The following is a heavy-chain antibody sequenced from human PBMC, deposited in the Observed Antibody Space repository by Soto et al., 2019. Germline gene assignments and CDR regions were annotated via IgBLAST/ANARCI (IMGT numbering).Heavy chain of an antibody. V-gene: IGHV1-69*13. J-gene: IGHJ4*02. CDR1: GGTFSSYA. CDR2: IIPIFGTA. Sequence: SVQVSCKASGGTFSSYAISWVRQAPGQGLEWMGGIIPIFGTANYAQKFQGRVTITADESTSTAYMELSSLRSEDTAVYYCASCIAARFDFDYWGQGTLVTVSS. D-gene: IGHD6-6*01. CDR3: ASCIAARFDFDY.